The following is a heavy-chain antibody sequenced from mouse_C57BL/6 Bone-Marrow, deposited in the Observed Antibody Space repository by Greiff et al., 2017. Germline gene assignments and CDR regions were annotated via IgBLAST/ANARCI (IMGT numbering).Heavy chain of an antibody. V-gene: IGHV1-69*01. CDR2: IDPSDSYT. D-gene: IGHD1-1*01. CDR3: AGEEYYSSRGYFDV. J-gene: IGHJ1*03. Sequence: QVQLQQPGAELVMPGASVKLSCKASGYTFTSYWMHWVKQRPGHGLEWIGEIDPSDSYTNYNQKFKGKSTLTVDKSSSTAHMQLSSLTSEDSAVDYCAGEEYYSSRGYFDVWGTGTTVTVSS. CDR1: GYTFTSYW.